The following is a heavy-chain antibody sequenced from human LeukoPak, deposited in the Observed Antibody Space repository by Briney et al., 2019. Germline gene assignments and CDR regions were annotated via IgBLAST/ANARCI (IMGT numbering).Heavy chain of an antibody. J-gene: IGHJ4*02. V-gene: IGHV4-39*01. CDR3: ARHDTVTAFDY. CDR2: IYYSGST. D-gene: IGHD4-17*01. Sequence: SETLSLTCTVSGGSISSSSYYWGWIRQPPGKGLEWIRSIYYSGSTYYNPSLKSRVTISVDTSKNQFSLKLSSVTAADTAVYYCARHDTVTAFDYWGQGTLVTVSS. CDR1: GGSISSSSYY.